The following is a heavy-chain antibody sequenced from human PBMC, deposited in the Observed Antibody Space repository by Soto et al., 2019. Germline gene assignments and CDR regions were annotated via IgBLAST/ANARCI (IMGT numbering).Heavy chain of an antibody. J-gene: IGHJ4*02. CDR1: GGSISSSSYY. V-gene: IGHV4-39*01. CDR3: ARLRLARTTGTTSYFDY. CDR2: IYYSGST. Sequence: PSQTLSLTCTVSGGSISSSSYYWGWIRQPPGKGLEWIGSIYYSGSTYYNPSLKSRVTISVDTSKNQFSLKLSSVTAADTAVYYCARLRLARTTGTTSYFDYWGQGNLVTVS. D-gene: IGHD1-1*01.